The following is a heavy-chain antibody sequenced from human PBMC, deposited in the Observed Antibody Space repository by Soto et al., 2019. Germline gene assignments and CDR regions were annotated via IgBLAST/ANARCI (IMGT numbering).Heavy chain of an antibody. J-gene: IGHJ6*02. D-gene: IGHD1-26*01. CDR3: ARDMGSGELLPSSGMDV. V-gene: IGHV3-30-3*01. CDR2: ISYDGSNK. CDR1: GFTFSSYA. Sequence: GGSLRLSCAASGFTFSSYAMHWARQAPGKGLEWVAVISYDGSNKYYADSVKGRFTISRDNSKNTLYLQMNSLRAEDTAVYYCARDMGSGELLPSSGMDVWGQGTTVTVSS.